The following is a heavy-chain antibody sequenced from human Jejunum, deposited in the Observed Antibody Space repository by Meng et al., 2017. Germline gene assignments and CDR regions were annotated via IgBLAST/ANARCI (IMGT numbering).Heavy chain of an antibody. D-gene: IGHD3-22*01. V-gene: IGHV4-38-2*01. Sequence: SETLSLTCAVSGYSISSGYSWGWIRQPPGKGLEWIRNIYHSGTTYYNPSLKSRVTISVDTSKNHFSLKLSSVTAADTALYYCARYDSSAYRGFDYWGQGTLVTVSS. J-gene: IGHJ4*02. CDR2: IYHSGTT. CDR3: ARYDSSAYRGFDY. CDR1: GYSISSGYS.